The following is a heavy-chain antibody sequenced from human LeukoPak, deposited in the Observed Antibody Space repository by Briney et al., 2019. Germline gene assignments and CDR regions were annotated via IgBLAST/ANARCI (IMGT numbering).Heavy chain of an antibody. CDR1: GYTFPSHC. D-gene: IGHD6-19*01. CDR3: ARDNIAVAGHFNY. CDR2: ILSYIDNT. Sequence: GLSVNVPCKASGYTFPSHCISWERQPPGHGLEWRGCILSYIDNTNYAQKLQGRVTMTTDTSQSIDYMELRSLRSDDTAVYYCARDNIAVAGHFNYWGQGTLVTVPS. V-gene: IGHV1-18*01. J-gene: IGHJ4*02.